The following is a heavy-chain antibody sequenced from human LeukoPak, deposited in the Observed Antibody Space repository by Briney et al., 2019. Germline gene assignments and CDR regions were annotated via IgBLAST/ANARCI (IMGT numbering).Heavy chain of an antibody. Sequence: PGGSLRLSCAASGFTFSGAWMNWVRQAPGKGLEWVGRIKSKTHGETTDYGAPVKGRFIISRDDSNNTLYLQMNSMKNEDTALYYCATDLCSGWYGKDAFDIWGQGTKVTVSS. D-gene: IGHD6-19*01. CDR1: GFTFSGAW. CDR3: ATDLCSGWYGKDAFDI. V-gene: IGHV3-15*01. J-gene: IGHJ3*02. CDR2: IKSKTHGETT.